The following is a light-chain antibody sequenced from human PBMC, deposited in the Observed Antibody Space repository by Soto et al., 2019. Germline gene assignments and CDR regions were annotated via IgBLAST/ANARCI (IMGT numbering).Light chain of an antibody. CDR3: QQYGLPWT. Sequence: EIVLTQSPGTLSLSPGERATLSCRASQSVSSSYLAWYQQKPGQAPRLLIYGASSRATGIPDRFSGSGSGTDFTLTISRLEPEDFAVYYCQQYGLPWTFGQGTKVEIK. J-gene: IGKJ1*01. CDR2: GAS. V-gene: IGKV3-20*01. CDR1: QSVSSSY.